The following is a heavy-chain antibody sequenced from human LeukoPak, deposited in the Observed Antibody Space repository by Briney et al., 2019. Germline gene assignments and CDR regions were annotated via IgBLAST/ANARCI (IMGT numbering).Heavy chain of an antibody. D-gene: IGHD3-22*01. CDR1: GFTFSDYY. CDR3: ARDYPYYYDSSGYYSFDY. J-gene: IGHJ4*02. CDR2: ISSSGSTI. V-gene: IGHV3-11*04. Sequence: GSLRLSCAASGFTFSDYYMSWIRQAPGKGLEWISYISSSGSTIYYADSVKGRFTISRDNSKNTLYLQMNSLRAEDTAVYYCARDYPYYYDSSGYYSFDYWGQGTLVTVSS.